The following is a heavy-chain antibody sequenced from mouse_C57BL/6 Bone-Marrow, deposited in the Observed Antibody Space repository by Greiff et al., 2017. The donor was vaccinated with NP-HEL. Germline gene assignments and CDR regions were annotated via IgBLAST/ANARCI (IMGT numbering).Heavy chain of an antibody. Sequence: QLQQSGPELVKPGASVKISCKASGYTFTDYYMNWVKQSHGKSLEWIGDINPNNGGTSYNQKFKGKATLTVDKSSSTAYMELRSLTSEDSAVYYCARKLGLRRGYYFDYWGQGTTLTVSS. J-gene: IGHJ2*01. V-gene: IGHV1-26*01. D-gene: IGHD2-4*01. CDR1: GYTFTDYY. CDR3: ARKLGLRRGYYFDY. CDR2: INPNNGGT.